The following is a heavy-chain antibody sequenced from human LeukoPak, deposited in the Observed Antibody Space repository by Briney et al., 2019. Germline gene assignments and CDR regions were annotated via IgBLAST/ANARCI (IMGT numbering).Heavy chain of an antibody. V-gene: IGHV1-2*06. CDR3: ARATYYHGSYVPDY. J-gene: IGHJ4*02. D-gene: IGHD3-10*01. CDR1: GYTFTGYY. CDR2: INPNSGGT. Sequence: PAASVKVSCKASGYTFTGYYMHWVRQAPGQGLEWMGRINPNSGGTNYAQKFQGRVTMTRDTSTSTVYMELSGLRSEDTAVYYYARATYYHGSYVPDYWGQGTLVTVSS.